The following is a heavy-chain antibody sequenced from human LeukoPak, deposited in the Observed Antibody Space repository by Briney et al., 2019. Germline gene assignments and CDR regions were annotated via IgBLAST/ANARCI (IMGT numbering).Heavy chain of an antibody. CDR1: GFTFSIYG. Sequence: GGSLRLSCAASGFTFSIYGMHWVRQAPGKGLEWVADISYDGSNKYYADSVKARFTISRENSKNTLYLQMNSLRAEDTAVYYCAKDISRWLQSCFDYWGQGTLVTVSS. CDR2: ISYDGSNK. J-gene: IGHJ4*02. V-gene: IGHV3-30*18. D-gene: IGHD5-24*01. CDR3: AKDISRWLQSCFDY.